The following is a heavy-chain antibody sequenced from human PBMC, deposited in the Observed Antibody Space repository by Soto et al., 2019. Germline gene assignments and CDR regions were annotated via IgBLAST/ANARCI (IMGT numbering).Heavy chain of an antibody. J-gene: IGHJ5*02. CDR1: GFSFTGYY. V-gene: IGHV1-2*02. CDR2: INAHSGGT. Sequence: QEQLVQSGAAVKKPGASVKVSCKASGFSFTGYYIHWLRQAPGQGLEWMGWINAHSGGTEYAQKFQGRVILTRDTSISTAYMTLSSLRSDDTAIYYCAKDLTRQLAYWLDPWGQGTQVTVSS. CDR3: AKDLTRQLAYWLDP. D-gene: IGHD6-6*01.